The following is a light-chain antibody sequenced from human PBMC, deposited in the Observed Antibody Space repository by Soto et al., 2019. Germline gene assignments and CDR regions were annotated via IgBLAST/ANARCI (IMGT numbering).Light chain of an antibody. J-gene: IGKJ4*01. CDR2: GAS. CDR1: QGIRND. V-gene: IGKV1-6*01. Sequence: AIQMTQSPYSLSASVGDRVTITCRASQGIRNDLAWYQQKPGEAPKLLIYGASTLQAGVPSRFSGSGSGTDFTLTISSLQPEDFATYYCLQDYNSPLSFGGGTKVDIK. CDR3: LQDYNSPLS.